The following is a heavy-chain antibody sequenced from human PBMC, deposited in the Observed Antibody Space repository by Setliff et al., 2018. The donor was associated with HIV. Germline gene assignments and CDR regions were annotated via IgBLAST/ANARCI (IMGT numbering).Heavy chain of an antibody. CDR1: GFAFSGHQ. CDR2: IKQDGSDK. Sequence: GGSLKISCAASGFAFSGHQMSWVRQAPGKGLEWVAKIKQDGSDKYYVDSVKGRFTISRDNAKNSLYLQMNSLRAEDTAMYYCARDWRHGYDLNFDYWGQGTLVTVSS. V-gene: IGHV3-7*01. CDR3: ARDWRHGYDLNFDY. D-gene: IGHD5-12*01. J-gene: IGHJ4*02.